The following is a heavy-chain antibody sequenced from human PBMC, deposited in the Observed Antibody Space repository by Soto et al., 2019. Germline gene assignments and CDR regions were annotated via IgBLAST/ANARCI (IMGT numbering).Heavy chain of an antibody. V-gene: IGHV3-21*01. CDR2: ISSSSSYI. J-gene: IGHJ4*02. CDR1: GFSFNTYS. Sequence: VQLVESGGGLVKPGWSLRLSCAASGFSFNTYSMNWVRQAPWKELEWVSCISSSSSYINYANSVKGRFTISRDNAKNSLYMQLNCLRAEDTAVYYCTTWSRFAIDFWRQGTLVTVTT. D-gene: IGHD3-10*01. CDR3: TTWSRFAIDF.